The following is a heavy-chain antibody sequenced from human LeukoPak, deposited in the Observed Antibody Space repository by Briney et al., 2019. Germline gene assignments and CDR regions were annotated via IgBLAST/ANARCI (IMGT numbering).Heavy chain of an antibody. D-gene: IGHD3-16*01. CDR1: GFTFSIYW. CDR2: INKDGSDK. V-gene: IGHV3-7*01. Sequence: PGGSLRLSCAVSGFTFSIYWMSWVRQAPGKGLELVAYINKDGSDKYYVDSVKGRFTISRDNAKNTLYLQMNSLRAEDTAVYYCARVRWGGLYYFDYWGQGTLVTVSS. CDR3: ARVRWGGLYYFDY. J-gene: IGHJ4*02.